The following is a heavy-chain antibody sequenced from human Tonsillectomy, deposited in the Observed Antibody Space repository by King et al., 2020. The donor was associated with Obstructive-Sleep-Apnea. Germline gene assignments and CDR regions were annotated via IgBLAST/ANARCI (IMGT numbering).Heavy chain of an antibody. CDR3: AKDNSSGWYRGLDY. D-gene: IGHD6-19*01. V-gene: IGHV3-9*01. CDR2: ISWNSGSI. J-gene: IGHJ4*02. Sequence: VQLVESGGGLVQPGRSLRLSCAASGFTFDDYAMHWVRQAPGKGLEWVSGISWNSGSIGYADSVKGRFTISRDNAKNSLHLQMNSLRTEDTAFYYCAKDNSSGWYRGLDYWGQGTLVIVSS. CDR1: GFTFDDYA.